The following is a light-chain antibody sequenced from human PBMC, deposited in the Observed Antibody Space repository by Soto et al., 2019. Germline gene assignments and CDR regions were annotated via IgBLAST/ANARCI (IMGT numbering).Light chain of an antibody. V-gene: IGKV1-5*03. CDR1: QSISSW. CDR2: QAS. J-gene: IGKJ1*01. CDR3: QQYYAYSWT. Sequence: DIQMTQSPSTLSASVGDRVTITCRASQSISSWLAWYQQKPGKAPKLLIYQASSLESEVPSRFSGSGSGTEFTLVINSVQPDDFATYYGQQYYAYSWTFGQGTKVEIK.